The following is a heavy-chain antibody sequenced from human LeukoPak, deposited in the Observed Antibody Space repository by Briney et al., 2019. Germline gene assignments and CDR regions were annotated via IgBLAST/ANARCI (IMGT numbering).Heavy chain of an antibody. CDR1: GYTFTSYD. Sequence: ASVKVSCKASGYTFTSYDISWVRQATGQGLEWMGWMNPNSGNTGYAQKFQGRVTMTRNTSISTAYMELSSLRSEDTAVYYCARTTKRIAVALNCWGQGTLVTVSS. J-gene: IGHJ4*02. V-gene: IGHV1-8*01. D-gene: IGHD6-19*01. CDR2: MNPNSGNT. CDR3: ARTTKRIAVALNC.